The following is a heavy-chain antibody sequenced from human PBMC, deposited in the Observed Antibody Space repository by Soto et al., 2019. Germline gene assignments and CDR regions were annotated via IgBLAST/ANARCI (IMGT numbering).Heavy chain of an antibody. CDR2: IYSGGST. V-gene: IGHV3-53*01. J-gene: IGHJ6*02. CDR3: ARDQAAAAGKYYYYYGMDV. CDR1: GFPVISNY. D-gene: IGHD6-13*01. Sequence: GCLGLSCTASGFPVISNYMSWVRPAPGKGLEWVSVIYSGGSTYYADSVKGRFTISRDNSKNTLYLQMNSLRAEDTAVYYCARDQAAAAGKYYYYYGMDVWGQGTTVNVSS.